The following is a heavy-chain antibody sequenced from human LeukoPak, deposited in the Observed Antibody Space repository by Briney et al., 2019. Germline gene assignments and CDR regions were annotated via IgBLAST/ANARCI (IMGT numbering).Heavy chain of an antibody. D-gene: IGHD2/OR15-2a*01. CDR3: AKEPRGLLPGPVSYFDY. V-gene: IGHV3-30*02. CDR1: GFTFSSYG. J-gene: IGHJ4*02. CDR2: IRYDGSNK. Sequence: GGSLRLSCAASGFTFSSYGMHWVRQTPGKGLEWVAFIRYDGSNKYYADSVKGRFTISRDNSKNTLYLQMNSLRAEDTAVYYCAKEPRGLLPGPVSYFDYWGQGTLVTVSS.